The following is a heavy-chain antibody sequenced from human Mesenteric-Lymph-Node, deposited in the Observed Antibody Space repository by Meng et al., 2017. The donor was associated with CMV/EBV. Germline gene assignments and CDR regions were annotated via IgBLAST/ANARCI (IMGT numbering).Heavy chain of an antibody. D-gene: IGHD6-13*01. V-gene: IGHV1-69*02. J-gene: IGHJ5*02. CDR3: AGGIAAAGSRWFDP. CDR2: ITPIFDIA. Sequence: QVQLVQSGAEVKKPGSSVKVSCKTSGGTFSSYTISWVRQAPGQGLEWMGRITPIFDIANYEQKFQGRVTITEDKSTSTAYMELSSLRSEDTAVYYCAGGIAAAGSRWFDPWGQGTLVTVSS. CDR1: GGTFSSYT.